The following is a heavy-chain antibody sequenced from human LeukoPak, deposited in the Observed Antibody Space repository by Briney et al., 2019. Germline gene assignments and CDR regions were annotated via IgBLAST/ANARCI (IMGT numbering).Heavy chain of an antibody. D-gene: IGHD6-13*01. V-gene: IGHV4-59*12. Sequence: SETLSLTCTVSGGSISSYYWSWIRQPPGKGLEWIGYIYYSGSTNYNPSLKSRVTISVDTSKNQFSLNLSSVTAADTAVYYCARVGQLAFDYWGQGTLVTVSS. CDR1: GGSISSYY. CDR2: IYYSGST. CDR3: ARVGQLAFDY. J-gene: IGHJ4*02.